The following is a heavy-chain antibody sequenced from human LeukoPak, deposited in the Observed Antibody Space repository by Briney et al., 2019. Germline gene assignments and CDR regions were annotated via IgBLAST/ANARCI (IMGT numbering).Heavy chain of an antibody. J-gene: IGHJ4*02. V-gene: IGHV1-18*04. CDR3: ARDASSGLFDY. D-gene: IGHD6-25*01. Sequence: RASVNVSCKASGYTFTSYGISWVRQAPGQGLEWMGWISAYNGNTNYAQKLQGRVTMTTDTSTSTAYMELRSLRSDDTAVYYCARDASSGLFDYWGQGTLVTVSS. CDR1: GYTFTSYG. CDR2: ISAYNGNT.